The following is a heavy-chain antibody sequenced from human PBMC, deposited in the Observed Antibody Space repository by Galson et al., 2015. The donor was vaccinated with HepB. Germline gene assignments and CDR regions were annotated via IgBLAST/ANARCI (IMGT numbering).Heavy chain of an antibody. CDR2: IRSKANSYAT. Sequence: SLRLSCAASGFTFSGSAMHWVRQASGKGLERVGRIRSKANSYATAYAASVKGRFTISRDDSKNTAYLQMNSLKTEDTAVYYCTSLPFVDTATDYWGQGTLVTVSS. V-gene: IGHV3-73*01. CDR3: TSLPFVDTATDY. J-gene: IGHJ4*02. D-gene: IGHD5-18*01. CDR1: GFTFSGSA.